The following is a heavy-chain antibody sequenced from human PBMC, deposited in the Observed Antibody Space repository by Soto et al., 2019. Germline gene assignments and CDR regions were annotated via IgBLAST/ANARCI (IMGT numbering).Heavy chain of an antibody. D-gene: IGHD6-13*01. CDR3: AKEGQYSSSWYRGDWFDP. CDR2: IIPILGIA. J-gene: IGHJ5*02. V-gene: IGHV1-69*02. Sequence: GASVKVSCKAPGGTFSSYTISWVRQAPGQGLEWMGRIIPILGIANYAQKFQGRVTITADKSTSTAYMELSSLRSEDTAVYYCAKEGQYSSSWYRGDWFDPWGQGTLVTVSS. CDR1: GGTFSSYT.